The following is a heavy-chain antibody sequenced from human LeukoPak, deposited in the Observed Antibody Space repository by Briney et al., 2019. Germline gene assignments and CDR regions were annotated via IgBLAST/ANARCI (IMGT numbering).Heavy chain of an antibody. Sequence: PGGSLRLSCAASGFTFGTYAMSWVRQAPGKGLEWISAISGSGGSTYYADSVKGRFTISGDNSKNTLYLQMNGLRAEDTAVYYCAKIPYSSGWVQNWFDPWGQGTLVTVSS. CDR2: ISGSGGST. V-gene: IGHV3-23*01. J-gene: IGHJ5*02. D-gene: IGHD6-19*01. CDR1: GFTFGTYA. CDR3: AKIPYSSGWVQNWFDP.